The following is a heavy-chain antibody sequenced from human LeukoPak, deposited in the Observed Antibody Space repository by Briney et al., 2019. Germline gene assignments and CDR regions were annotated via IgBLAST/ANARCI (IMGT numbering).Heavy chain of an antibody. V-gene: IGHV3-53*01. CDR3: ARDPRIASSGYSPFDY. Sequence: GGSLRLSCAASGFTVSSNYMSWVRQAPGKGLEWVSVIYSGGSTYYADSVKGRFTISRDNSKNTLYLQMNSLRAADTAVYYCARDPRIASSGYSPFDYWGQGTLVTVSS. J-gene: IGHJ4*02. CDR2: IYSGGST. D-gene: IGHD3-22*01. CDR1: GFTVSSNY.